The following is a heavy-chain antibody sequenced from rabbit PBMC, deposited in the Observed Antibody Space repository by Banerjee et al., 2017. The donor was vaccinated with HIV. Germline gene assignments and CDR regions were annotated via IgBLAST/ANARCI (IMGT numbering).Heavy chain of an antibody. D-gene: IGHD6-1*01. CDR2: KYACSSGCT. Sequence: QGQLKESGGGLVQSGGSLKLSCKSSGIDFSLYYMSWLRQVPGKGLEWIACKYACSSGCTYYASWAKGRFTISKTSSTTVTLQLNSLTAADTATYFCARRLYGEAYSGLWGPGTLVTVS. V-gene: IGHV1S45*01. CDR3: ARRLYGEAYSGL. CDR1: GIDFSLYYM. J-gene: IGHJ4*01.